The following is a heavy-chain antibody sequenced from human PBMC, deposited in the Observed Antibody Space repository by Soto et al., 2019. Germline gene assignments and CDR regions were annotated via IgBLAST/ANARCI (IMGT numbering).Heavy chain of an antibody. D-gene: IGHD3-10*01. CDR1: VYTFIIYP. CDR3: ARDTFNMVRGVIPYFDY. Sequence: ASVTVSCTASVYTFIIYPIHWVRQAPGQRPEWMGWINAGDDKTHYLQKFQGRITITRDTSASTVYMELSSLRSEDTAVYYCARDTFNMVRGVIPYFDYWGQGTPVTVSS. J-gene: IGHJ4*02. V-gene: IGHV1-3*01. CDR2: INAGDDKT.